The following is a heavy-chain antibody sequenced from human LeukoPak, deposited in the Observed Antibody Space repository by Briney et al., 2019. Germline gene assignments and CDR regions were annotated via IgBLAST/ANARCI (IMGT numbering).Heavy chain of an antibody. CDR2: ISGSGGST. CDR3: AKDLHRGVAATPGY. J-gene: IGHJ4*02. Sequence: GGSLRLSCAASGFTFSSYAMSWVRQAPGKGLEWVSAISGSGGSTYYADSVKGRFTISRDNSKNTLYLQMNSLRAEDTAVYYCAKDLHRGVAATPGYWGQGTLVTVSS. V-gene: IGHV3-23*01. CDR1: GFTFSSYA. D-gene: IGHD2-15*01.